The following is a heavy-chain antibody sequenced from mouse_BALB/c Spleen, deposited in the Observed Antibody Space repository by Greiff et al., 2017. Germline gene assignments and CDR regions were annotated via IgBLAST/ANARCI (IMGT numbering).Heavy chain of an antibody. CDR1: GFNIKDYY. Sequence: VQLQQSGAELVKPGASVKLSCTASGFNIKDYYMHWVKQRPEQGLEWIGWIDPENGNTIYDPKFQGKASITADTSSNTAYLQLSSLTSEDTAVYYCARRVRRDYYAMDYWGQGTSVTVSS. V-gene: IGHV14-1*02. CDR3: ARRVRRDYYAMDY. D-gene: IGHD2-14*01. CDR2: IDPENGNT. J-gene: IGHJ4*01.